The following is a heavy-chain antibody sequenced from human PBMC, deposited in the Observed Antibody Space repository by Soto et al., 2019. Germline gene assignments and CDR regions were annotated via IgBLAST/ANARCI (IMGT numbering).Heavy chain of an antibody. CDR2: INAGNGNT. J-gene: IGHJ6*02. CDR1: GYNFTSYA. Sequence: ASVKVSCKASGYNFTSYAMHWVRQAPGQRLEWMGWINAGNGNTKYSQKFQGRVTITRDTSASTAYMELSSLRSEDTAVYYCASIPMTTVSLVMDAWGQGTTVTVSS. V-gene: IGHV1-3*01. D-gene: IGHD4-4*01. CDR3: ASIPMTTVSLVMDA.